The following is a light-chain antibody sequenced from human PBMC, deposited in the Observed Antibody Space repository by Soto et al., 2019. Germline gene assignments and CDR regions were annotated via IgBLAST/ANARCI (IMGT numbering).Light chain of an antibody. V-gene: IGLV1-44*01. J-gene: IGLJ3*02. CDR1: SSNIGSHV. CDR3: AVWDDSLDGWV. Sequence: QPVLTQPPSASGTPGQRVTISCSGSSSNIGSHVVYWYQQLAGTAPKLLMYNNNQRPSGVPDRLSGSKSGTSASLAISGLQSEDEADYYCAVWDDSLDGWVFGGGTKVTVL. CDR2: NNN.